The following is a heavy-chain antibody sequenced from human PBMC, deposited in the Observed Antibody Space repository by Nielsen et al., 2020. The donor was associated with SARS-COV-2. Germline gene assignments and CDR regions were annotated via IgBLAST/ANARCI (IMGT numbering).Heavy chain of an antibody. CDR3: AREYSSGWYYFDY. V-gene: IGHV3-21*04. Sequence: WIRQPPGKGLEWVSSISSSSSYIYYADSVKGRFTISRDNAKNSLYLQMNSLRAEDTAVYYCAREYSSGWYYFDYWGQGTLVTVSS. J-gene: IGHJ4*02. D-gene: IGHD6-19*01. CDR2: ISSSSSYI.